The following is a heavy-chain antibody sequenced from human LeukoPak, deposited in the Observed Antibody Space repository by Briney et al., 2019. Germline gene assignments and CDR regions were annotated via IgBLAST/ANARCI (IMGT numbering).Heavy chain of an antibody. CDR2: ISSSSSYI. CDR1: GFTFSSYS. CDR3: ARGVRPGAYSSSWYVGY. J-gene: IGHJ4*02. V-gene: IGHV3-21*01. Sequence: GGSLRLSCAASGFTFSSYSMSWVRQAPGKGLEWVSSISSSSSYIYYADSVKGRFTISRDNAKNSLYLQMNSLRAEDTAVYYCARGVRPGAYSSSWYVGYWGQGTLVTVSS. D-gene: IGHD6-13*01.